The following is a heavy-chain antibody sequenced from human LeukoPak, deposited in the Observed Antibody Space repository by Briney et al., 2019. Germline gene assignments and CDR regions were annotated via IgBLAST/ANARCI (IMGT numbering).Heavy chain of an antibody. CDR2: ISSSSTYI. J-gene: IGHJ4*02. V-gene: IGHV3-21*04. D-gene: IGHD4-17*01. CDR1: GFIFSSYS. Sequence: PGGSLRLSCAASGFIFSSYSMNWVRQAPGKGLEWVSSISSSSTYIYYADSVKGRFTISRDNAKNSLYLQMNSLRAEDTAVYYCARVVDHDYGDYYLDYWGQGTLVTVSS. CDR3: ARVVDHDYGDYYLDY.